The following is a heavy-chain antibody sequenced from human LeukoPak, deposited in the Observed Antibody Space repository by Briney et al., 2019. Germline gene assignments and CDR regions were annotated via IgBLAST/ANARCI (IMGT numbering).Heavy chain of an antibody. V-gene: IGHV4-30-4*01. J-gene: IGHJ4*02. CDR2: IYYSGST. CDR3: ARERGGVWFGELSPFDY. CDR1: GGSISSGDYY. D-gene: IGHD3-10*01. Sequence: SQTLSLTCTVSGGSISSGDYYWSWIRPPPGKGLEWIGYIYYSGSTYYNPSLKSRVTISVDTSKNQFSLKLSSVTAADTAVYYCARERGGVWFGELSPFDYWGQGTLVTVSS.